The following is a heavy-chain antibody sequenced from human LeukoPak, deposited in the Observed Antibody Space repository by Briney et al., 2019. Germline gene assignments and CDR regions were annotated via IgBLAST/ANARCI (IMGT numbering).Heavy chain of an antibody. CDR1: GGTFSSYA. CDR2: FDPEDGET. J-gene: IGHJ5*02. V-gene: IGHV1-24*01. CDR3: ATKSGSSWYLGWFDP. D-gene: IGHD6-13*01. Sequence: VASVKVSCKASGGTFSSYAISWVRQAPGKGLEWMGGFDPEDGETIYAQKFQGRVTMTEDTSTDTAYMELSSLRSEDTAVYYCATKSGSSWYLGWFDPWGQGTLVTVSS.